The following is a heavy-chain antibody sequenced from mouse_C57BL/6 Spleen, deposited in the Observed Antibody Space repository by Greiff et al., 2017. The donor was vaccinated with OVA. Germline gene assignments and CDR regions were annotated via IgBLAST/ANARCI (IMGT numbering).Heavy chain of an antibody. J-gene: IGHJ4*01. Sequence: QVQLKESGAELVRPGASVKLSCKASGYTFTDYYINWVKQRPGQGLEWIARIYPGSGNTYYNEKFKGKATLTAEKSSSTAYMQLSSLTSEDSAVYFCARPYDYAYAMDYWGQGTSVTVSS. CDR3: ARPYDYAYAMDY. CDR2: IYPGSGNT. CDR1: GYTFTDYY. V-gene: IGHV1-76*01. D-gene: IGHD2-4*01.